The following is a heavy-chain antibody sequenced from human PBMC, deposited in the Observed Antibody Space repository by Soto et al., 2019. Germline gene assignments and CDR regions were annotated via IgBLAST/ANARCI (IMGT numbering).Heavy chain of an antibody. J-gene: IGHJ6*02. CDR3: AREGIVATDYYYGMDL. Sequence: EVQLLESGGGLVQPGGSLRLSCAASEFSFSSYAMSWVRQAPGKGMEWVSAISGSGGSTYYADSVKGRFTISRDNSKNTLYLQMNSLRVEYTAVYYCAREGIVATDYYYGMDLWGQGTTVIVSS. D-gene: IGHD5-12*01. CDR1: EFSFSSYA. CDR2: ISGSGGST. V-gene: IGHV3-23*01.